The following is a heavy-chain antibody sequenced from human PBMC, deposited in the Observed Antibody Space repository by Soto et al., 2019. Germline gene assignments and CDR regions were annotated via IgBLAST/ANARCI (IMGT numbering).Heavy chain of an antibody. CDR2: IYYSGST. J-gene: IGHJ5*02. D-gene: IGHD3-10*01. Sequence: SETLSLTCTVSGGSISSGGYYWSWIRQHPGKGLEWIGYIYYSGSTYYNPSLKSRVTISVDTSKNQFSLKLSSVPAADTAAYYCARDMARWFDPWGQGSLVT. CDR3: ARDMARWFDP. V-gene: IGHV4-31*03. CDR1: GGSISSGGYY.